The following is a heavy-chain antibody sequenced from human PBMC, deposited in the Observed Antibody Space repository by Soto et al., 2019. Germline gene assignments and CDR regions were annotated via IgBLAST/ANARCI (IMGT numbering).Heavy chain of an antibody. CDR3: AKFDLRYSPYYYGMDV. CDR2: ISYDGSNK. D-gene: IGHD4-17*01. CDR1: GFTFSSYG. V-gene: IGHV3-30*18. Sequence: QVQLVESGGGVVQPGRSLRLSCAASGFTFSSYGMHWVRQAPGKGLEWVAVISYDGSNKYYADSVKGRFTISRDNSKNTLYLQMNSLRAEDTAVYYCAKFDLRYSPYYYGMDVW. J-gene: IGHJ6*01.